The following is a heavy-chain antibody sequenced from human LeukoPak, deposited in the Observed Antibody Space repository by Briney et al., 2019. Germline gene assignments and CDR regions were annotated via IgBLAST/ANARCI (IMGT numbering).Heavy chain of an antibody. Sequence: SETLSLTCAVYGGSFSNYYWSWIRQSPGKGLEWIGEINDSGTINYNPSLMSRVTISVDKSKNQFSLKLSSATAADTAVYYCARRWNYGRNYYIDVWGKGATVSVSS. V-gene: IGHV4-34*01. J-gene: IGHJ6*03. D-gene: IGHD1-7*01. CDR2: INDSGTI. CDR3: ARRWNYGRNYYIDV. CDR1: GGSFSNYY.